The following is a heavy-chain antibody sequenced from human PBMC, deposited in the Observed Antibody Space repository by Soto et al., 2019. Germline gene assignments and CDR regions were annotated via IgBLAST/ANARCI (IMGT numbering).Heavy chain of an antibody. CDR3: ARDWHYYYYYGMDV. J-gene: IGHJ6*02. CDR1: GFTFTSSA. V-gene: IGHV1-58*02. Sequence: ASVKVSCTTSGFTFTSSAIQWVRQARGQRLEWIGWIVVGSDNTNYAQKFQERVTITRDLSTNTIYMDLSGLRAEDTAVYYCARDWHYYYYYGMDVWGQGTTVTVSS. CDR2: IVVGSDNT.